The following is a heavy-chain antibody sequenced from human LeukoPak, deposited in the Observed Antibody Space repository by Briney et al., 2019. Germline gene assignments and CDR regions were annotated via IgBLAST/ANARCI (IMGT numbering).Heavy chain of an antibody. D-gene: IGHD3-10*01. V-gene: IGHV3-74*01. Sequence: GGSLRLSCAASGFTFNSYWMHWVRQAPGKGLVWVSRINSDGSSTSYADSVKGRFTISRDNAKNTLYLQMNSLRAEDTAVYYCARDRVNYYYYMDVWGKGTTVTVSS. CDR1: GFTFNSYW. J-gene: IGHJ6*03. CDR2: INSDGSST. CDR3: ARDRVNYYYYMDV.